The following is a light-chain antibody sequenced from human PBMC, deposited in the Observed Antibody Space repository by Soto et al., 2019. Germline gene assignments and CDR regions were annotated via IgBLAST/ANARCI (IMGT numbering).Light chain of an antibody. J-gene: IGKJ5*01. CDR3: QQSFSSSSIT. Sequence: DIQMTQSPSTLSGSVGDRVTITCRASQSISRGLAWYQQKPGKAPDLLIYAVSSLQSGVPSRFSGSGSGTEFTLTISSVQPEDLATYYCQQSFSSSSITFGQGTRLQIK. CDR1: QSISRG. CDR2: AVS. V-gene: IGKV1-39*01.